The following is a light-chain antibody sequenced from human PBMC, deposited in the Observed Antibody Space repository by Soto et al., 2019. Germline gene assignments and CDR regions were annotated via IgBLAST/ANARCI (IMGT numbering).Light chain of an antibody. CDR3: QQLNSYPRFT. Sequence: DIQLTQSPSFLSASVGARVTITCRASQDISSYLAWYQQKPGKAPKLLIYAASTLQSGVPSRFSGSGSGAEFTLTISSLQPEAFATYDCQQLNSYPRFTFGPGTKVDIK. V-gene: IGKV1-9*01. CDR2: AAS. J-gene: IGKJ3*01. CDR1: QDISSY.